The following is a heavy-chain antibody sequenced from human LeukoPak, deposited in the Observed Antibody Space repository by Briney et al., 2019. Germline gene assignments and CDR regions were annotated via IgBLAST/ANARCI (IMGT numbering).Heavy chain of an antibody. D-gene: IGHD2-2*01. CDR3: AYRIVVVPAATLFDY. V-gene: IGHV4-34*01. J-gene: IGHJ4*02. CDR2: INHSGST. CDR1: GGSFSGYY. Sequence: SETLSLTXAVYGGSFSGYYWSWIRQPPGKGLEWIGEINHSGSTNYNPSLKSRVTISVDTSKNQFSLKLSSVTAADTAVYYCAYRIVVVPAATLFDYWGQGTLVTVSS.